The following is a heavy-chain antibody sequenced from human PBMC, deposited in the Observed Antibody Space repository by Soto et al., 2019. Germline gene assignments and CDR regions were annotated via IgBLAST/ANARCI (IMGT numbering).Heavy chain of an antibody. D-gene: IGHD3-22*01. CDR3: ARHWTGHYDSSGSDYFDY. CDR2: IYYSGST. Sequence: PSETLSLTCAVSGGSISSSSYYWGWIRQPPGKGLEWIGSIYYSGSTYYNPSLKSRVTISVDTSKNQFSLKLSSVTAADTAVYYFARHWTGHYDSSGSDYFDYWGQGTLVTVSS. V-gene: IGHV4-39*01. CDR1: GGSISSSSYY. J-gene: IGHJ4*02.